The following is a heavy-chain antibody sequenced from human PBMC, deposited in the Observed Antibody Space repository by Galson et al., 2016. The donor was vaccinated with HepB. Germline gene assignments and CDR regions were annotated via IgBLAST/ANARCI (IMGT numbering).Heavy chain of an antibody. D-gene: IGHD4-17*01. V-gene: IGHV3-11*01. Sequence: SLRLSCAASGFTFSHYYMTWIRQAPGKGLEWVSYISSRGDTIYYAHSARGGFTISRDNANNSLYLEMNSLRADDTAVYYCARIGDYSYYYYGMDLWGQGTTVTVSS. CDR1: GFTFSHYY. CDR2: ISSRGDTI. CDR3: ARIGDYSYYYYGMDL. J-gene: IGHJ6*02.